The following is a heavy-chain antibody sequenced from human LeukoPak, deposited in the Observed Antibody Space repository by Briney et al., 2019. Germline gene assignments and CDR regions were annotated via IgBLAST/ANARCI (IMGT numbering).Heavy chain of an antibody. V-gene: IGHV1-18*01. CDR3: ARGIIGYYFDY. CDR2: ISAYGNT. CDR1: GYTFNIYG. D-gene: IGHD2-15*01. J-gene: IGHJ4*02. Sequence: ASVKVSCKTSGYTFNIYGISWVRQAPGQGLEWMGLISAYGNTNYAQNLQGRVTMTTDTSTSTAYMELRSLRSDDTAVYYCARGIIGYYFDYWGQGTLVTVSS.